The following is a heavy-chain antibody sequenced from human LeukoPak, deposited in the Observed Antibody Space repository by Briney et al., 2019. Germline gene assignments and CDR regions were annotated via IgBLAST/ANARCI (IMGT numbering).Heavy chain of an antibody. CDR3: ARDLPAVAGKTTYSDY. CDR2: IIPIFGTA. Sequence: EASVKVSCKASGGTFSSYAISWVRRAPGQGLEWMGGIIPIFGTANYAQKFQGRVTITADESTSTAYMELSSLRSEDTAVYYCARDLPAVAGKTTYSDYWGQGTLVTVSS. J-gene: IGHJ4*02. V-gene: IGHV1-69*01. CDR1: GGTFSSYA. D-gene: IGHD6-19*01.